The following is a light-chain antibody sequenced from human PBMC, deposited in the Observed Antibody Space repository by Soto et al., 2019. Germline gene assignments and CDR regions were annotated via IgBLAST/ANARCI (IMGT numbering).Light chain of an antibody. CDR3: SSYTSSSTLV. CDR1: SSDVGGYNY. J-gene: IGLJ1*01. V-gene: IGLV2-14*01. Sequence: ALTQPASVSGSPGQSITISCTGTSSDVGGYNYVSWYQKHPGKAPKLMIYDVSNRPSGVSNRFSGSKSGNTASLTISGLQAEDEADYYCSSYTSSSTLVFGTGTKVTVL. CDR2: DVS.